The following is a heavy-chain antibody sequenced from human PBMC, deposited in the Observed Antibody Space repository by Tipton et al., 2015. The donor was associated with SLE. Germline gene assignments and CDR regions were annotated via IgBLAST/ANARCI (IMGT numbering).Heavy chain of an antibody. J-gene: IGHJ3*01. CDR3: ARHLGVIVAFEV. CDR2: FYFSGSS. V-gene: IGHV4-59*01. D-gene: IGHD3-10*01. CDR1: GVSISTYY. Sequence: TLSLTCSVSGVSISTYYWSWIRQSPGKGLEWIGFFYFSGSSQYNPSLKSRVAISADTSNNQFSLELRSVTAADTAVDYCARHLGVIVAFEVWGQGTVLTVSS.